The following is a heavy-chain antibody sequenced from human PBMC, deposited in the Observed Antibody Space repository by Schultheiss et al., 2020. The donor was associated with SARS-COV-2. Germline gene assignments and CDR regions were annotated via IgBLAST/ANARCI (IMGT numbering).Heavy chain of an antibody. CDR1: GFTFSSYW. D-gene: IGHD2-8*01. CDR3: AKRYCTNGVCYERVAVDY. CDR2: ISYDGSNK. Sequence: GGSLRLSCAASGFTFSSYWMSWVRQAPGKGLEWVAVISYDGSNKYYADSVKGRFTISRDNSKNTLYLQMNSLRAEDTAVYYCAKRYCTNGVCYERVAVDYWGQGTLVTVSS. J-gene: IGHJ4*02. V-gene: IGHV3-30*18.